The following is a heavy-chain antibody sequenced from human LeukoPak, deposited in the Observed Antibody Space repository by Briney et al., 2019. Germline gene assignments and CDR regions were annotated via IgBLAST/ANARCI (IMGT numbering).Heavy chain of an antibody. J-gene: IGHJ4*02. CDR1: GFTFSNFW. Sequence: GGSLRLSCAASGFTFSNFWLHWVRQAPGKGLEWVSRITSDGSNINYADSVQGRFTISRDNAKDTLYLQMNSLRAEDTAVYYCARGGHSSFDYWGQGALVTVSS. V-gene: IGHV3-74*01. CDR2: ITSDGSNI. CDR3: ARGGHSSFDY. D-gene: IGHD3-16*01.